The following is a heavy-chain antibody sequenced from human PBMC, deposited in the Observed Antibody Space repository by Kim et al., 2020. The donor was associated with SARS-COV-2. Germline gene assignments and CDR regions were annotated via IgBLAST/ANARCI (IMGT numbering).Heavy chain of an antibody. CDR2: ISPSSTYI. CDR3: ARAGDLVAGIFDY. J-gene: IGHJ4*02. Sequence: GGSLRLSCAASGFTFTDYYMSWIRQAPGKGLEWVSYISPSSTYINYADSVKGRFTISRDNAKNSLYLQMNSLRAEDTAVYYCARAGDLVAGIFDYWGQGTLVTVSP. V-gene: IGHV3-11*06. CDR1: GFTFTDYY. D-gene: IGHD7-27*01.